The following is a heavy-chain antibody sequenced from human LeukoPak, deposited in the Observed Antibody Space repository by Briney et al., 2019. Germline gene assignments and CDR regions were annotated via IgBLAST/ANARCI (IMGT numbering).Heavy chain of an antibody. Sequence: SETLSLTCTVSGASLNSYYWSWIRQPAGKGLEWIGRIYSGGSTNYNPSLKSRVTLSIDTSKNQFSLRLSSLTVADTAVYYCAREGRYGDYEGYWGQGTLVTVSS. D-gene: IGHD4-17*01. J-gene: IGHJ4*02. CDR2: IYSGGST. CDR3: AREGRYGDYEGY. CDR1: GASLNSYY. V-gene: IGHV4-4*07.